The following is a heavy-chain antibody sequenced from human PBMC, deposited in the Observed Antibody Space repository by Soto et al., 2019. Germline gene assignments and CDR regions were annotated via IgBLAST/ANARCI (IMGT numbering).Heavy chain of an antibody. V-gene: IGHV1-3*01. CDR2: INAGNGNT. CDR3: ARVIGGLYYFDY. Sequence: QAPGQRLEWMGWINAGNGNTKYSQKFQGRVTITRDTSASTAYMELSSLRSEDTAVYYCARVIGGLYYFDYWGQGTLVTVSS. J-gene: IGHJ4*02. D-gene: IGHD3-16*01.